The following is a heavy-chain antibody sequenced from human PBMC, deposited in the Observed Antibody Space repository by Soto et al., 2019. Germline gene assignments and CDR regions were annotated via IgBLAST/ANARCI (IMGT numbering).Heavy chain of an antibody. Sequence: QVQLVESGGGVVQPGRSLRLSCAASGFTFSSYAMHWVRQAPGKGLEWVAVISYDGNNKYYADSVKGRFTISRDNSKNTQYLQMNSQRAEDTAVYYCARVALGYSYGNEAFDIWGQGTMVTVSS. D-gene: IGHD5-18*01. CDR3: ARVALGYSYGNEAFDI. CDR1: GFTFSSYA. CDR2: ISYDGNNK. J-gene: IGHJ3*02. V-gene: IGHV3-30-3*01.